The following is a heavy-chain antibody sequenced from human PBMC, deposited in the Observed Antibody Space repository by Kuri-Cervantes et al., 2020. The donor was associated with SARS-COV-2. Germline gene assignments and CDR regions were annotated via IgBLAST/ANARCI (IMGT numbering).Heavy chain of an antibody. D-gene: IGHD2-21*01. V-gene: IGHV3-7*04. J-gene: IGHJ3*02. CDR2: IKQDGSEK. CDR1: GFTFSSYA. Sequence: ETLSLTCAASGFTFSSYAMSWVRQAPGKGLEWVANIKQDGSEKYYVDSVKGRFTISRDNAKNSLYLQMNSLRAEDTAVYYCARADLSDFAFDIWGQGTMVTVSS. CDR3: ARADLSDFAFDI.